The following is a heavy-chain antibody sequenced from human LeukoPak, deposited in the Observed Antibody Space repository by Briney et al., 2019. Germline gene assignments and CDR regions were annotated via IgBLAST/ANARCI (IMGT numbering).Heavy chain of an antibody. CDR2: IYYSGST. CDR3: ARSGYSYGEQSDY. D-gene: IGHD5-18*01. V-gene: IGHV4-59*01. J-gene: IGHJ4*02. Sequence: SETLSLTCAVSGGSISSYYWSWIRQPPGKGLEWIGYIYYSGSTNYNPSLKSRVTISVDTSKNQFSLKLSSVTAADTAVYYCARSGYSYGEQSDYWGQGTLVTVSS. CDR1: GGSISSYY.